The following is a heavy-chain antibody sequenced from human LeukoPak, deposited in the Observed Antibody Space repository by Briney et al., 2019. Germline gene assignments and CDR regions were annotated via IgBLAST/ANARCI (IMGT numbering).Heavy chain of an antibody. D-gene: IGHD4-17*01. J-gene: IGHJ6*02. V-gene: IGHV3-33*03. Sequence: GRSLRLSCAASGFTFSSYGMHWVRQAPGKGLEWVAVIWYDGSNKYYADSVKGRFTISRDNSKNSLYLQMNSLRTEDTALYYCAKDLTTVTTGDYYYGMDVWGQGTTVTVSS. CDR3: AKDLTTVTTGDYYYGMDV. CDR1: GFTFSSYG. CDR2: IWYDGSNK.